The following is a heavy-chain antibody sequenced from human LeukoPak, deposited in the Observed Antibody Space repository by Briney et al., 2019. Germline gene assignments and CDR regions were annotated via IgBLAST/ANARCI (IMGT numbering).Heavy chain of an antibody. Sequence: SETLSLTCTVSGDSISSYYWNWVRQPPGKGLEWVGYIYYSGTTNYNPSLKSRVNMSDDTSKYQFSLTLPSAPPADTAVYYCARGRKYTSGYRFTELGSGYSDYWGQGTLVTVSS. V-gene: IGHV4-59*01. CDR2: IYYSGTT. CDR1: GDSISSYY. D-gene: IGHD5-18*01. CDR3: ARGRKYTSGYRFTELGSGYSDY. J-gene: IGHJ4*02.